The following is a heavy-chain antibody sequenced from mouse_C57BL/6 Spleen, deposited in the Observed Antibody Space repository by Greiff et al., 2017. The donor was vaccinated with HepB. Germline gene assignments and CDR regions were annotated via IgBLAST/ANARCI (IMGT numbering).Heavy chain of an antibody. CDR3: TTRLSFAY. V-gene: IGHV14-4*01. J-gene: IGHJ3*01. CDR1: GFNIKDDS. CDR2: IDPENGDT. Sequence: EVQLQQSGAELVRPGASVKLSCTASGFNIKDDSMHWVKQRPEQGLEWIGWIDPENGDTEYASKFQGKATITADTSSNTAYLQLSSLTSEDTAVYYCTTRLSFAYWGQGTLVTVSA.